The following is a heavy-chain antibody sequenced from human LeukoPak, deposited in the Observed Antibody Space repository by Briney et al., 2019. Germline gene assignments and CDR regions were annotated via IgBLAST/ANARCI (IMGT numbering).Heavy chain of an antibody. CDR1: GYTLTELS. V-gene: IGHV1-24*01. D-gene: IGHD2-2*01. J-gene: IGHJ4*02. CDR3: ATDILVPAAMKDY. Sequence: ASVKVSCKVSGYTLTELSMHWVRQAPGEGLEWVGGFDPEDGETIYAQKFQSRVTMTEDTSTDTAYMELSSLRSEDTAVYYCATDILVPAAMKDYWGQGTLVTVSS. CDR2: FDPEDGET.